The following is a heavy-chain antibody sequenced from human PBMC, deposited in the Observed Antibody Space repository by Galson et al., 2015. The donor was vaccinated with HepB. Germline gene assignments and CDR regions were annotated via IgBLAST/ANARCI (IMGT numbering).Heavy chain of an antibody. D-gene: IGHD2/OR15-2a*01. Sequence: SLRLSCAASGFTFDDYAMHWVRQAPGKGLEWVSGISWNSGSIGYADSVKGRFTISRDNAKNSLYLQMNSLRAEDTALYYCAKGAQYNYYYYMDVWGRGITVTVPS. J-gene: IGHJ6*03. V-gene: IGHV3-9*01. CDR2: ISWNSGSI. CDR3: AKGAQYNYYYYMDV. CDR1: GFTFDDYA.